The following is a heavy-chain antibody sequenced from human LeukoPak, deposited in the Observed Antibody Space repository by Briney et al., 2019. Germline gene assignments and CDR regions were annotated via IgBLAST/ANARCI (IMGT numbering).Heavy chain of an antibody. V-gene: IGHV4-59*08. Sequence: PSETLPLTCTVSGDSISSYYWTWIRQPPGKGLEWIGYIFHSGTTSYNPSLKSRVTISIDTSNNQFSLKLNSVTAADTAVYYCARHGAVAISYSFDVWGQGTMVTVSS. CDR2: IFHSGTT. CDR1: GDSISSYY. D-gene: IGHD3-3*01. CDR3: ARHGAVAISYSFDV. J-gene: IGHJ3*01.